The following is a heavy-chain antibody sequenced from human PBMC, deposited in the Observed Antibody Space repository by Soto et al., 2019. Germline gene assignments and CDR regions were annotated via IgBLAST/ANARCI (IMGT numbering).Heavy chain of an antibody. Sequence: QLQLQESGPGLVKPSETLSLTCTVSGGSISSSSYYWGWIRQPPGKGLEWIGSIYYSGSTYYNPSLKSRVTISVDTSKNQFSLKLSSVTAADTAVYYCARLSGLVWSGYHRAYFDYWGQGTLVTVSS. CDR3: ARLSGLVWSGYHRAYFDY. CDR2: IYYSGST. CDR1: GGSISSSSYY. V-gene: IGHV4-39*01. J-gene: IGHJ4*02. D-gene: IGHD3-3*01.